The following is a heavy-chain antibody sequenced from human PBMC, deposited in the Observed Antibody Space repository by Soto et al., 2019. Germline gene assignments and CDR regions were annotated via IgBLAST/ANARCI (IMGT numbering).Heavy chain of an antibody. V-gene: IGHV4-34*01. Sequence: SETLSLTCAVYGGSFSAYYRSWIRQPPGKGLEWIGEINHSGGTSYNPSLKSRVTISVDTSKSQFSLKLTSVTAADRAVYYCARGSVDTVDSSGFYEDWGQGTPVTVSS. CDR2: INHSGGT. D-gene: IGHD3-22*01. CDR3: ARGSVDTVDSSGFYED. J-gene: IGHJ4*02. CDR1: GGSFSAYY.